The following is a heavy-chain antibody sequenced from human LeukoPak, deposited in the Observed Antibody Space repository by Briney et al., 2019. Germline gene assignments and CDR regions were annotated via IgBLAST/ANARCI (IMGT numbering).Heavy chain of an antibody. J-gene: IGHJ3*02. V-gene: IGHV4-38-2*01. D-gene: IGHD6-19*01. CDR2: IYHSGST. Sequence: SETLSLTCAVSGYSISSGYYWGWIRQPPGKGLEWIGSIYHSGSTYYNPSLKSRVTISVDTSKNQFSLKLSSVTAADTAVYYCARRNPRGIAVAGNPGAFDIWGQGTMVTVSS. CDR3: ARRNPRGIAVAGNPGAFDI. CDR1: GYSISSGYY.